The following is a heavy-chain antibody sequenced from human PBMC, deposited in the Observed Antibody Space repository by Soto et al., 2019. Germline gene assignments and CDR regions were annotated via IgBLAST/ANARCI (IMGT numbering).Heavy chain of an antibody. J-gene: IGHJ6*03. CDR1: GYSFTSYW. CDR2: IYPGDSDT. Sequence: GESLKISCKGSGYSFTSYWIGWVRQMPGKGLEWMGIIYPGDSDTRYSPSFQGQVTISADKSISTAYLQWSSLKASDTAMYYCARIVDTAMVYHYYYYMDVWGKGTTVTVSS. V-gene: IGHV5-51*01. D-gene: IGHD5-18*01. CDR3: ARIVDTAMVYHYYYYMDV.